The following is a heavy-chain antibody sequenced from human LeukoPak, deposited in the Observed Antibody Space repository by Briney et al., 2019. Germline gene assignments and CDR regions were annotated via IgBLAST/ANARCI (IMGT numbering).Heavy chain of an antibody. Sequence: PGGSLRLSCVVSGFTFSSYAMHWVRQAPGKGLEWVALISYDGSNKYYADSVKGRFTISRDNSKNTLYLQMNSLRAEDTAVYYCAKSKSWDFDYWGQGTLVTVSS. V-gene: IGHV3-30*04. J-gene: IGHJ4*02. CDR3: AKSKSWDFDY. CDR2: ISYDGSNK. CDR1: GFTFSSYA. D-gene: IGHD6-13*01.